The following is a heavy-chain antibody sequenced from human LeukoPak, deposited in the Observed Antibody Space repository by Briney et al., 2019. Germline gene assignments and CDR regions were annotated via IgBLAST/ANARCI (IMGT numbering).Heavy chain of an antibody. Sequence: GGSLRLSCAASGFTFSSYAMSWVRQAPGKGLEWVSAISGSGGSTYYADSVKGRFTISRDNSKNTLYLQMNSLRAEDTAVYYCAKAAPSRYYYDSSGCYFDYWGQGTLVTVSS. CDR1: GFTFSSYA. V-gene: IGHV3-23*01. J-gene: IGHJ4*02. CDR2: ISGSGGST. D-gene: IGHD3-22*01. CDR3: AKAAPSRYYYDSSGCYFDY.